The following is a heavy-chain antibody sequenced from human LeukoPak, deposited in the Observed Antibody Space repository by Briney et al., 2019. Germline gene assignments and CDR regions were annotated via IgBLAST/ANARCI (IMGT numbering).Heavy chain of an antibody. CDR3: ATGTGGSYTWGTYYFDY. D-gene: IGHD1-26*01. Sequence: GGSLRLSCAASGLGFSSAMNWVRQAPGKGLEWVSAISCSGDRTYYGDSVKGRFTISRDNSKNTLYLQMSSLRAEDTAVYYCATGTGGSYTWGTYYFDYWGQGALVTVSS. J-gene: IGHJ4*02. CDR2: ISCSGDRT. CDR1: GLGFSSA. V-gene: IGHV3-23*01.